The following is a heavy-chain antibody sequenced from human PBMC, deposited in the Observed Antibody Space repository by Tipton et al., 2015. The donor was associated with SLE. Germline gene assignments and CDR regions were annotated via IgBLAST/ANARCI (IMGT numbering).Heavy chain of an antibody. Sequence: TLSLTCAVYGGSFSGYYWSWIRQPPGKGLEWIGEINHSGSTNYNPSLKSRVTISVDTSKNQFSLKLSSVTAADTVVYYCARSGKLELSYWGQGTLVTVSS. CDR1: GGSFSGYY. J-gene: IGHJ4*02. CDR3: ARSGKLELSY. D-gene: IGHD1-7*01. V-gene: IGHV4-34*01. CDR2: INHSGST.